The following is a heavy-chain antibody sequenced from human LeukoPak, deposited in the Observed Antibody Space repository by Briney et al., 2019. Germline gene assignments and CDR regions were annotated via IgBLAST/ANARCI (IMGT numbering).Heavy chain of an antibody. Sequence: PGGSLRLSCAATGFSVSNNYMGWVRQAPGMRLEWVSVIYSGGGTYYADSVKDRFTISRDISKNRLYLQMNGLRAEDTAVYYYAKARGSTSSLSIDSWGQGTLVTVSS. CDR1: GFSVSNNY. CDR2: IYSGGGT. CDR3: AKARGSTSSLSIDS. J-gene: IGHJ4*02. D-gene: IGHD2-15*01. V-gene: IGHV3-66*01.